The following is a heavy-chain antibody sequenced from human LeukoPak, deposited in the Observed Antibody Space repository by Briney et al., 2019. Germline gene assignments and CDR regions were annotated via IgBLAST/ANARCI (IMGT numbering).Heavy chain of an antibody. CDR1: GGSISSGSYY. D-gene: IGHD6-6*01. J-gene: IGHJ3*02. CDR2: IYTSGST. CDR3: ARDNAARGMGPLDI. Sequence: SETLSLTCTVSGGSISSGSYYWSWIRQPAGKGLERIGRIYTSGSTNYSPSLKSRVTISVDTSKNQFSLKLSSVTAADTAVYYCARDNAARGMGPLDIWGQGTMVTVSS. V-gene: IGHV4-61*02.